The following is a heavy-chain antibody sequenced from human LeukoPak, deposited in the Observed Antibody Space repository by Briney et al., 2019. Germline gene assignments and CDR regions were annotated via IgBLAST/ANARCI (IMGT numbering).Heavy chain of an antibody. J-gene: IGHJ4*02. CDR3: ARYTRPIDY. CDR2: IKADGSGA. CDR1: GFTLSSPW. V-gene: IGHV3-7*05. Sequence: PGGSLRLSCAASGFTLSSPWMSWVRQAPGKGLEWVATIKADGSGAYYVDSVKGRFTISRDNAKNSLYLQMNSLRAEDTAVYFCARYTRPIDYWGQGTLVTVSS. D-gene: IGHD6-13*01.